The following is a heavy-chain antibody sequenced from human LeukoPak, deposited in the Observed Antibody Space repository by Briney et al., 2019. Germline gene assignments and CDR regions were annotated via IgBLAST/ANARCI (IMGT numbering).Heavy chain of an antibody. CDR2: ITYNGDGT. V-gene: IGHV3-23*01. CDR3: VDYGSGSCAFHI. Sequence: GGSLRLSCAASGFSFNIYAMIWVRQAPGKGLEWVSGITYNGDGTSYADSVKGRFTISRDNSKNMLFLQMNSLRVEDTAIYYCVDYGSGSCAFHIWGQGTMVTVSS. J-gene: IGHJ3*02. CDR1: GFSFNIYA. D-gene: IGHD3-10*01.